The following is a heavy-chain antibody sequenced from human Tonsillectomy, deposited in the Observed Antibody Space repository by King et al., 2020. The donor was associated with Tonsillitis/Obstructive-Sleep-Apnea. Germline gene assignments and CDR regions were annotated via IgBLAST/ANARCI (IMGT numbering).Heavy chain of an antibody. D-gene: IGHD3-10*01. J-gene: IGHJ4*02. Sequence: QLQESGSGLVKPSQTLSLTCAVSGGSISSGGYSWSWIRQPPGKGLEWIGYIYHSGSTYYNPSLKSRVTISVDRSKNQFSLKLSSVTAADTAVYYYARGDPITYGSGSWSFDYWGQGTLVTVSS. CDR2: IYHSGST. CDR3: ARGDPITYGSGSWSFDY. V-gene: IGHV4-30-2*01. CDR1: GGSISSGGYS.